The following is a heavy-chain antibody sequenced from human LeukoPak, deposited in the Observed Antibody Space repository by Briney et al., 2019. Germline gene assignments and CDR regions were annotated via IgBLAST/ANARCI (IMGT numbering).Heavy chain of an antibody. J-gene: IGHJ6*03. Sequence: GGSLRLSCTASGFTFGDNPLNWVRQAPGKGLEWVGLIRSDRYGGTSEYVASVNGRFSISRDDSRNILYLEMNSLRNEDTAVYFCTRISSSPAALYYYYMDVWGKGIPVTV. D-gene: IGHD6-6*01. CDR3: TRISSSPAALYYYYMDV. V-gene: IGHV3-49*04. CDR1: GFTFGDNP. CDR2: IRSDRYGGTS.